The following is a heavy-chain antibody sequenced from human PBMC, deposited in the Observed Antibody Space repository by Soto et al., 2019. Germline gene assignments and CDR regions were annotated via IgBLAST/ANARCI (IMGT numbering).Heavy chain of an antibody. D-gene: IGHD6-19*01. CDR3: AGGITVAGPSRDGFDI. CDR1: CGSISNINW. V-gene: IGHV4-4*02. CDR2: IYHSGST. J-gene: IGHJ3*02. Sequence: SETLSLTCAVSCGSISNINWWRWVRQPPEKGLEWIGEIYHSGSTNYNPSLKSRVTISVDKSTNQFSLKLSSVTAADTAVYYCAGGITVAGPSRDGFDIWGQGTMVTVSS.